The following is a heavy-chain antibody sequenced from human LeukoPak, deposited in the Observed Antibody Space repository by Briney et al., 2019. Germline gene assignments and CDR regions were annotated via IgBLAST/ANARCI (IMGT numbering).Heavy chain of an antibody. D-gene: IGHD3-22*01. CDR2: ISSSGSTI. CDR3: ARGPAGYYDSSGYYPVSYMDV. V-gene: IGHV3-11*01. CDR1: GFTFSDYY. Sequence: GGSLRLSCAASGFTFSDYYMSWIRQAPGKGLEWVSYISSSGSTIYYADSVKGRFTISRDNAKNSLYLQMNSLRAEDTAVYYCARGPAGYYDSSGYYPVSYMDVWGKGTTVTVSS. J-gene: IGHJ6*03.